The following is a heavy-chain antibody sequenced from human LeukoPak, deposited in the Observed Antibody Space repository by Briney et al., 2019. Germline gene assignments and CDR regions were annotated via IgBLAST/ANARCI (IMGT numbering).Heavy chain of an antibody. V-gene: IGHV4-39*07. CDR3: ARVSNWNYAGFRYYYMDV. Sequence: SETLSLTCTVSGGSISSSSYYWGWIRQPPGKGLEWIGSIYYSGSTYYNPSLKSRVTISVDTSKNQFSLKLSSVTAADTAVYYCARVSNWNYAGFRYYYMDVWGKGTTVTVSS. CDR2: IYYSGST. J-gene: IGHJ6*03. CDR1: GGSISSSSYY. D-gene: IGHD1-7*01.